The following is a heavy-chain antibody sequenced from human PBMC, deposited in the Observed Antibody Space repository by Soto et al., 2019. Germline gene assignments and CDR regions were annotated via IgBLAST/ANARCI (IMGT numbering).Heavy chain of an antibody. J-gene: IGHJ6*02. CDR3: ARYSNNWFQTEGMDV. V-gene: IGHV4-4*07. CDR2: IDASGNT. D-gene: IGHD6-13*01. Sequence: SETLSLTCTVSVDSITTYYWSWIRQPAGKGLEWIGRIDASGNTNYNPSLNSRVTMSIDTSKKQFSLKLTSVTAADTAIYYCARYSNNWFQTEGMDVWGQGTAVTVSS. CDR1: VDSITTYY.